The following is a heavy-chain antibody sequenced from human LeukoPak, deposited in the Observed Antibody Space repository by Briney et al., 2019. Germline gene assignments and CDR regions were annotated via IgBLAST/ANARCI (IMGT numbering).Heavy chain of an antibody. V-gene: IGHV3-23*01. CDR3: AKGLPLAAAGTVVAFDI. Sequence: PGGSLRLSCAASGFTFSSYDMSWVRQAPGKGLEWVSAISGSGGSTYYADSVKGRFTISRDNSKNTLYLQMNSLRAEDTAVYYCAKGLPLAAAGTVVAFDIWGQGTMVTVSS. J-gene: IGHJ3*02. D-gene: IGHD6-13*01. CDR1: GFTFSSYD. CDR2: ISGSGGST.